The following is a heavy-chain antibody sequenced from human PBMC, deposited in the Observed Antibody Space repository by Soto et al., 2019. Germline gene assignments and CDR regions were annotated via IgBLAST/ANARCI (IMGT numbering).Heavy chain of an antibody. D-gene: IGHD6-13*01. V-gene: IGHV1-2*02. CDR1: GYTFIDHY. Sequence: ASVKVSCKASGYTFIDHYVHWMRQAPGQGLEWMGWINPKNGDTNYAQKFQGRVTMTRDTSISTHYVEMSRLRSHDTALYYCARHPLPYAGPSSRHGFFGYWGRGTLVTVSS. CDR3: ARHPLPYAGPSSRHGFFGY. CDR2: INPKNGDT. J-gene: IGHJ4*02.